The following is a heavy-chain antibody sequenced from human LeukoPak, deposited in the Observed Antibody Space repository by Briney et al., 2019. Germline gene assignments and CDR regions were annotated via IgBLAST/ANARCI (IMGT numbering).Heavy chain of an antibody. CDR1: GGSFSGHY. D-gene: IGHD3-3*01. CDR3: ARQSSGGGITIFGVVITRSWFDP. V-gene: IGHV4-34*01. J-gene: IGHJ5*02. Sequence: SETLSLTCAVYGGSFSGHYWNWIRQPPGKGLEWIGSIYYSGSTYYNPSLKSRVTISVDTSKNQFSLKLSSVTAADTAVYYCARQSSGGGITIFGVVITRSWFDPWGQGTLVTVSS. CDR2: IYYSGST.